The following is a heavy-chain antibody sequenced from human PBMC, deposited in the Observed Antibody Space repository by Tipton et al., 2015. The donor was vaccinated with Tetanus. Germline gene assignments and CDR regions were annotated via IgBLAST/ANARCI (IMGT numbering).Heavy chain of an antibody. J-gene: IGHJ4*02. V-gene: IGHV1-2*02. CDR2: INPNRGGT. CDR3: AREPGFSYGFKY. CDR1: GYTFTGNY. D-gene: IGHD5-18*01. Sequence: QVQLVQSGAEVKRPGASVRVSCKASGYTFTGNYIHWVRRAPGQGLEWMGWINPNRGGTFYAQKFHGSVTMTSDTSSSTVYMELSRLRSDDTAVYYCAREPGFSYGFKYWGQGILVTVSS.